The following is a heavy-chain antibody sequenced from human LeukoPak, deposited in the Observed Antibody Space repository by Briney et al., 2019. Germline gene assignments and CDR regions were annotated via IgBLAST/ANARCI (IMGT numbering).Heavy chain of an antibody. CDR1: GFTFSTYW. Sequence: GGSLRLSCAASGFTFSTYWMTWVRQAPGKGLEWVAFIRYHGSDKYYADSVKDRFTISRDNSKNTLYLQMNSLRAEDTAVYYCAKKWSGDYDSSGVNGAFDIWGQGTMVTVSS. CDR2: IRYHGSDK. D-gene: IGHD3-22*01. V-gene: IGHV3-30*02. J-gene: IGHJ3*02. CDR3: AKKWSGDYDSSGVNGAFDI.